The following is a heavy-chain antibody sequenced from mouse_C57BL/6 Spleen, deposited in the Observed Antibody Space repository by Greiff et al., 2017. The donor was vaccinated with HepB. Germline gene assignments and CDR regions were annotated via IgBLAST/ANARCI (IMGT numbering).Heavy chain of an antibody. CDR3: ARRILYYGSSWDY. J-gene: IGHJ2*01. V-gene: IGHV1-42*01. CDR2: INPSTGGT. D-gene: IGHD1-1*01. CDR1: GYSFTGYY. Sequence: EVQLVESGPELVKPGASVKISCKASGYSFTGYYMNWVKQSPEKSLEWIGEINPSTGGTTYNQKFKAKATLTVDKSSSTAYMQLKSLTSEDSAVYYCARRILYYGSSWDYWGQGTTLTVSS.